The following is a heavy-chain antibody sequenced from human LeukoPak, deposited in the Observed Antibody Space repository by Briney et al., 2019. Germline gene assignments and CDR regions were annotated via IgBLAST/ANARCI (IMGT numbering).Heavy chain of an antibody. CDR1: GFTFSSYA. Sequence: GSLRLSCAASGFTFSSYAMSWVRQAPGKGLEWVSAISGSGGSTYYADSVKGRFTISRDNSKNTLYLQMNSLRAEDTAVYYCAKTRIAVAGIPVDWFDPWGQGTLVTVSS. CDR2: ISGSGGST. V-gene: IGHV3-23*01. J-gene: IGHJ5*02. CDR3: AKTRIAVAGIPVDWFDP. D-gene: IGHD6-19*01.